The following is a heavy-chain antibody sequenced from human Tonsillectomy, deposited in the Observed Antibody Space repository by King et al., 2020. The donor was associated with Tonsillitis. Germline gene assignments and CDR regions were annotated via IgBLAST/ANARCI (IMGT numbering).Heavy chain of an antibody. CDR3: AKDRDGFDH. V-gene: IGHV3-30*18. CDR2: ISYDGSNK. J-gene: IGHJ4*02. CDR1: GFTFSSYG. Sequence: VQLVESGGGVVQPGRSLRLSCAASGFTFSSYGMHWVRQAPGKGLEWVAVISYDGSNKYYADSVKGRFTISRDDSKNTLSLQMNSLRTEDTAVYYCAKDRDGFDHWGQGTLVT. D-gene: IGHD5-24*01.